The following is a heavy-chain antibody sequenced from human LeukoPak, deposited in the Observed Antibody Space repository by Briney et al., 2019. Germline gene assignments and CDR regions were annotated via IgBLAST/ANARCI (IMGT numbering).Heavy chain of an antibody. V-gene: IGHV1-46*01. Sequence: ASVKVSCKASGYTFTSYYMHWLRQAPGQGLEWMGIINPNGGSTSYAQKFQGRVTMTRDTSTSTVYMDLSSLRSEDTAVYYCARRGSQLNFDYWGRGTLVIVSS. CDR2: INPNGGST. CDR1: GYTFTSYY. D-gene: IGHD5-18*01. CDR3: ARRGSQLNFDY. J-gene: IGHJ4*02.